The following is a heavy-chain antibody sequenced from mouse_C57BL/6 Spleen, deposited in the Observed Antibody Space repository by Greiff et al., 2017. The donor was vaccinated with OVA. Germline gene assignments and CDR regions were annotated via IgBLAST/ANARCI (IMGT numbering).Heavy chain of an antibody. D-gene: IGHD1-1*01. J-gene: IGHJ4*01. CDR2: INPNNGGT. V-gene: IGHV1-26*01. CDR3: ARGNTTVDYYAMDY. CDR1: GYTFTDSY. Sequence: VQLQQSGPELVKPGASVKISCKASGYTFTDSYMNWVKQSPGKSLEWIGDINPNNGGTSYNQKFKGKATLTVDKSSSTAYMELRSLTSEDSAVYYCARGNTTVDYYAMDYWGQGTSVTVSS.